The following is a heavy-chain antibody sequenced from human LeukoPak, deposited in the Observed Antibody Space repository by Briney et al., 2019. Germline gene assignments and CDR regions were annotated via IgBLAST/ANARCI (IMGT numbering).Heavy chain of an antibody. CDR3: ATDLGDSDNYLNDAFDL. CDR2: FDPESGET. CDR1: GCSLTELS. V-gene: IGHV1-24*01. D-gene: IGHD3-22*01. Sequence: ASVKVSCKVSGCSLTELSIHWVRQAPGTGLEWMGGFDPESGETIYAEQFEARVTMTEDTSTDTAYMELSSLRSEDAGLYFCATDLGDSDNYLNDAFDLWGQGTMVTVS. J-gene: IGHJ3*01.